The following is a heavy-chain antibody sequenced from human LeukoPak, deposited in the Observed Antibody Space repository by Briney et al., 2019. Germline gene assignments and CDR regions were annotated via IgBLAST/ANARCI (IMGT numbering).Heavy chain of an antibody. V-gene: IGHV3-11*01. J-gene: IGHJ6*03. Sequence: GGSLRLSCAASGFTFSDYYMSWIRQAPGKGLEWVSYISSSGSTIYYADSVKGRFTISRDNAKNSLYLQMNSLRAADTAVYYCARGGESSGWGPHYYYYMDVWGKGTTVTISS. CDR3: ARGGESSGWGPHYYYYMDV. CDR2: ISSSGSTI. CDR1: GFTFSDYY. D-gene: IGHD6-19*01.